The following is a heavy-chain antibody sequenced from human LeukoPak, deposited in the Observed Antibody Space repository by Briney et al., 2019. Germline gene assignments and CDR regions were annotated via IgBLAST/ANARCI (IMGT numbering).Heavy chain of an antibody. J-gene: IGHJ5*02. V-gene: IGHV4-39*01. CDR3: ARHQSRRGSGFLSWWFDP. D-gene: IGHD3-22*01. CDR1: GDSVSDSRYY. Sequence: SETLSLTCPVSGDSVSDSRYYWGWIRQPPGKGLEWIGSMFHSGSTYYNPSLNSRVTMSVDTSKNQFSLNLKSVTAADTAVYYCARHQSRRGSGFLSWWFDPWGQGTLVTVSS. CDR2: MFHSGST.